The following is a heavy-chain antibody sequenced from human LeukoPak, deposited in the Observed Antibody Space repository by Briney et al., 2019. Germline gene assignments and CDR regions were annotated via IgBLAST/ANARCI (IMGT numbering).Heavy chain of an antibody. J-gene: IGHJ4*02. CDR3: AKENYDILTGYPIDY. V-gene: IGHV3-23*01. CDR1: GFTFSSYA. D-gene: IGHD3-9*01. Sequence: PGGSLRLSCAASGFTFSSYALSWVRQAPGKGREWVSAISGSGGSTDYADSVKGRFTISRDNSKNTLYLQMNSLRAEDTAVYYCAKENYDILTGYPIDYWGQGTLVTVSS. CDR2: ISGSGGST.